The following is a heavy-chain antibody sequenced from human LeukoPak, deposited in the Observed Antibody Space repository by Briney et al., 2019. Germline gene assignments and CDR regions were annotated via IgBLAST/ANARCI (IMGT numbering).Heavy chain of an antibody. CDR3: ARPNIRYCSGGACSNDGSDY. J-gene: IGHJ4*02. D-gene: IGHD2-15*01. V-gene: IGHV4-61*02. Sequence: PSETLSLTCTVSGGSISSGSYHWSWIRQPAGKGLEWIGRIYISGNTDYNPSLESRVTISVDTSKNQFSLKLSSVTAADTAVYYCARPNIRYCSGGACSNDGSDYWGQGTLVTVSS. CDR1: GGSISSGSYH. CDR2: IYISGNT.